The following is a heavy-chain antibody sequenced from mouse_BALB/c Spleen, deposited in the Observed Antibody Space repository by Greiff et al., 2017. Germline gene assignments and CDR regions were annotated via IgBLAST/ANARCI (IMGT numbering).Heavy chain of an antibody. J-gene: IGHJ2*01. CDR2: IDPETGGT. CDR3: TERVY. CDR1: GYTFTDYE. Sequence: QVQLQQSGAELVRPGASVTLSCKASGYTFTDYEMHWVKQTPVHGLEWIGAIDPETGGTAYNQKFKGKATLTADKSSSTAYMELRSLTSEDSAVYYCTERVYWGQGTTLTVSS. V-gene: IGHV1-15*01.